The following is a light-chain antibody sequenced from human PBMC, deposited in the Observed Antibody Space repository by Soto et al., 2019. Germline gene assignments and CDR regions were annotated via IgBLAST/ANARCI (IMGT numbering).Light chain of an antibody. CDR1: QGISSY. Sequence: DIQLTQSPSFLSASVGDRVTITCRASQGISSYLAWYQQKPGKAPKLLIYAASTLQSGVPSRFSGSGSGTEFTLTISSLQPEDVATYYCQQLNSYPLTFGPGTKVDI. V-gene: IGKV1-9*01. CDR3: QQLNSYPLT. J-gene: IGKJ3*01. CDR2: AAS.